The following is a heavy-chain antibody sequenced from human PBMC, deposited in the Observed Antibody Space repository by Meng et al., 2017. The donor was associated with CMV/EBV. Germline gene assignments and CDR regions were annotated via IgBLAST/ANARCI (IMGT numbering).Heavy chain of an antibody. V-gene: IGHV2-5*02. Sequence: QMPLKGSGPTPGKPHQTLTLTCTFSGFSLSTSGGGVGWIRQPPGKALEWLALIYWDDDKRYSPSLKSRLTITKDTSKNQVVLTMTNMDPVDTATYYCARIAAAGRFDYWGQGTLVTVSS. CDR1: GFSLSTSGGG. CDR2: IYWDDDK. J-gene: IGHJ4*02. D-gene: IGHD6-13*01. CDR3: ARIAAAGRFDY.